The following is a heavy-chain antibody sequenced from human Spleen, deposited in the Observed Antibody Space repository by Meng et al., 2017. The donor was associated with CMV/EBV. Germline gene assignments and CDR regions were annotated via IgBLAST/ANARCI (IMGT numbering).Heavy chain of an antibody. CDR1: GFTFSSYW. CDR3: ASGEIWSGSIIENAFDI. D-gene: IGHD3-3*01. J-gene: IGHJ3*02. Sequence: GESLKISWAASGFTFSSYWMSWVRQAPGKGLEWVANIKQDGSEKYYVDSVKGRFTISRDNAKNSLYLHMNSLRAEDTAVYYCASGEIWSGSIIENAFDIWGQGTMVTVSS. CDR2: IKQDGSEK. V-gene: IGHV3-7*01.